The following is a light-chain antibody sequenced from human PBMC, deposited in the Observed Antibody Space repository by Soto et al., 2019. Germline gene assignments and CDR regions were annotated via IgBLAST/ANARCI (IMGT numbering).Light chain of an antibody. CDR1: SSNIGRHT. V-gene: IGLV1-44*01. CDR3: AAWDDSLNGLV. Sequence: QSVLTQPPSAPGTPGQRVTISCSGGSSNIGRHTVNWYQQLPGTAPKLLIYNHYQRPSGVPDRFSGSKSGTSASLAISGLQSEDEADYFCAAWDDSLNGLVFGTGTKVTVL. J-gene: IGLJ1*01. CDR2: NHY.